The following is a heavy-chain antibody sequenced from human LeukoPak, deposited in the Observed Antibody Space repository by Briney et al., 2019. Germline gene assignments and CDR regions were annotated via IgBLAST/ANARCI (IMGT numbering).Heavy chain of an antibody. CDR1: GGTFSSYA. V-gene: IGHV1-69*04. Sequence: GSSVKVSCKASGGTFSSYAISWVRQAPGQGLEWMGRIIPIFGIANYAQKFQGRVTITADKSTSTAYMELSSLRSEDTAVYYCARDQVVVVAAPGYYFDYWGQGTLDTVSS. D-gene: IGHD2-15*01. J-gene: IGHJ4*02. CDR2: IIPIFGIA. CDR3: ARDQVVVVAAPGYYFDY.